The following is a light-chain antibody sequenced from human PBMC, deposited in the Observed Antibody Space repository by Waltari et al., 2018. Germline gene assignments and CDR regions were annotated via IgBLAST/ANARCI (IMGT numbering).Light chain of an antibody. J-gene: IGKJ1*01. CDR2: TAS. CDR3: QQSYSTPWM. V-gene: IGKV1-39*01. CDR1: QSISSY. Sequence: DIQMTQSPSSLSASVGDRVTITCRGSQSISSYLNWYQQKPGKAPKPRIYTASSLESGVPSRFSGSGSGTDFTLTISSLQPEDFATYYCQQSYSTPWMFGQGTKVEIK.